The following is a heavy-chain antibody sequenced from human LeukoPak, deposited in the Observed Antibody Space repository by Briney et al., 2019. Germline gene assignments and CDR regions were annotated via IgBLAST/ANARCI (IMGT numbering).Heavy chain of an antibody. Sequence: GGSLRLSCAASGFIFSSHSMNWVRQALGKGLEWVSYISNIVDTIYYADSVKGRFTISRDNAYNSLHLQMNSLRVEDTAVYYCARVRQGYYMDVWGKGTAVTVSS. J-gene: IGHJ6*03. CDR2: ISNIVDTI. CDR1: GFIFSSHS. CDR3: ARVRQGYYMDV. V-gene: IGHV3-48*01.